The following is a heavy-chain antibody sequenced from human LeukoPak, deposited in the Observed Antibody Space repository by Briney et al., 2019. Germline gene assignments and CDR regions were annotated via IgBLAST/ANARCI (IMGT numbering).Heavy chain of an antibody. Sequence: GGSLRLSCAASGFTFSSYEMNWVRQAPGKGLERVSYISSSGSTIYYADSVKGRFTISRDNAKNSLYLQMNSLRAEDTAVYYCAREPPRYFDWDLDYWGQGTLVTVSS. CDR1: GFTFSSYE. D-gene: IGHD3-9*01. V-gene: IGHV3-48*03. J-gene: IGHJ4*02. CDR3: AREPPRYFDWDLDY. CDR2: ISSSGSTI.